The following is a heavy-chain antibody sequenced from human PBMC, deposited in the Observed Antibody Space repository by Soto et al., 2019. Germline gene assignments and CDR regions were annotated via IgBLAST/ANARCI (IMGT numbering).Heavy chain of an antibody. D-gene: IGHD6-19*01. CDR1: GGSISSTNW. CDR3: VRDSGNGWKDY. CDR2: IDHSGST. V-gene: IGHV4-4*02. Sequence: QVQLQESGPGLVKPSGTLSLTCAVSGGSISSTNWWNWVRQPPGKGLEWIGEIDHSGSTNYNPSLKSRVTMSVDKPKNQLSLKLSSVTAADTAVYYCVRDSGNGWKDYWGQGTLVTVSS. J-gene: IGHJ4*02.